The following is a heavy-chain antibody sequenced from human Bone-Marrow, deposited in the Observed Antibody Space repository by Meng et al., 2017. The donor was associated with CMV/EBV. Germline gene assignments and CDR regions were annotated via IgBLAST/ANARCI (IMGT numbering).Heavy chain of an antibody. CDR1: GGTFSSYT. V-gene: IGHV1-69*02. CDR3: ARARKTRGIAAAAAVFDY. D-gene: IGHD6-13*01. Sequence: SVKVSCKASGGTFSSYTISWVRQAPGQGLEWMGRIIPILGIANYAQKFQGRVTITADKSTSTAYMELRSLRSDDTAVYYCARARKTRGIAAAAAVFDYWGQGTLVTVSS. J-gene: IGHJ4*02. CDR2: IIPILGIA.